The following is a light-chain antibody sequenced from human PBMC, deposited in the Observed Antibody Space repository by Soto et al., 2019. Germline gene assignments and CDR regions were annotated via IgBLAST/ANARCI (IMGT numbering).Light chain of an antibody. J-gene: IGKJ5*01. Sequence: EIVMTQSPATLSVSPGERATLSCRASQSVSSNLAWYQQKPGQAPRLLIYGASTRATGIPDRFSGSVSGTDFSLTITRLEPEDFAVYYCHQYGTSPPVTFGQGTRLEI. CDR1: QSVSSN. CDR3: HQYGTSPPVT. CDR2: GAS. V-gene: IGKV3-20*01.